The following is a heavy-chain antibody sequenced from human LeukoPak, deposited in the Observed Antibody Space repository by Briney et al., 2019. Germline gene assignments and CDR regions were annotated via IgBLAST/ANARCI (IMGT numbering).Heavy chain of an antibody. V-gene: IGHV1-46*01. CDR1: GYTFTSYY. D-gene: IGHD3-9*01. CDR3: ARDGGRYFDWPSSTDY. J-gene: IGHJ4*02. Sequence: ASVKVSCKASGYTFTSYYMHWVRQAPGQGLEWMGIINPSGGSTSYAQKFQGRVTMTRDTSTSTVYMELSSLRSEDTAVYYCARDGGRYFDWPSSTDYWGQGTLVTVSS. CDR2: INPSGGST.